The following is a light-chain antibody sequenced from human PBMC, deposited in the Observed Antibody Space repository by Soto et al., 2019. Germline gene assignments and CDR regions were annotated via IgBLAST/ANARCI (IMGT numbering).Light chain of an antibody. V-gene: IGLV2-14*01. CDR1: SSDVGGYNY. Sequence: QSALTQPASVSGSPGQSITISCTGTSSDVGGYNYVSWHQQHPGKAPKLIIYEVSNRPSGVSNRFSGSKSGNTASLTISALQAEDVSDYYCSSYTGISTVVFGGGSKLTVL. CDR3: SSYTGISTVV. J-gene: IGLJ2*01. CDR2: EVS.